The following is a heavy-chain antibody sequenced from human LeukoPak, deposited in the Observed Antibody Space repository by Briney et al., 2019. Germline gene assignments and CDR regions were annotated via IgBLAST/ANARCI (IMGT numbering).Heavy chain of an antibody. CDR3: ARDRQGKPEGGGQPHYYYYYYMDV. D-gene: IGHD3-16*01. V-gene: IGHV1-69*13. CDR1: GGTFSSYA. J-gene: IGHJ6*03. Sequence: ASVKVSCKASGGTFSSYAISWVRQAPGQGLEWVGGIIPIFGTANYAQKLQGRVTITAEESTSTAYMELSSLRSEDTAVYYCARDRQGKPEGGGQPHYYYYYYMDVWGKGTTVTVSS. CDR2: IIPIFGTA.